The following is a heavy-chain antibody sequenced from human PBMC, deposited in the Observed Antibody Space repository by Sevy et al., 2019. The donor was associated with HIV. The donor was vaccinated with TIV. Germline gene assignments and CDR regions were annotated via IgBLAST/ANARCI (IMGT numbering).Heavy chain of an antibody. CDR2: IFHSGST. J-gene: IGHJ6*03. V-gene: IGHV4-30-2*01. CDR1: GGSMSSGGYS. CDR3: ARDSGYGDYDRGYYYYYMDV. D-gene: IGHD4-17*01. Sequence: SETLSLTCAVSGGSMSSGGYSWSWIRQPPGKGLEWIGYIFHSGSTYYNPSLKSRVTISVDRSKNQFSLNLSSVTAADTAVYYCARDSGYGDYDRGYYYYYMDVWGKGTTVTVSS.